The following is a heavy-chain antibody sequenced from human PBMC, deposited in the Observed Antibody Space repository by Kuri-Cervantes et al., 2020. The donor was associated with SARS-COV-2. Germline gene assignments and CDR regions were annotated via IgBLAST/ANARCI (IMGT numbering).Heavy chain of an antibody. J-gene: IGHJ4*02. CDR2: VRGKANNYET. V-gene: IGHV3-73*01. CDR1: GFLFSDSA. Sequence: ESLKTFCDGSGFLFSDSAIHWVRQASGKGLDWVGSVRGKANNYETAYAASVKGRFTICRDDSKNMAYLQMNVLKTEDTAVYYCTTLIDYWGQGALVTVSS. CDR3: TTLIDY.